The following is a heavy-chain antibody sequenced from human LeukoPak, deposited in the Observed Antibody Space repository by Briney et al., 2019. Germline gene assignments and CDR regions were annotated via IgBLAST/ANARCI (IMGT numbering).Heavy chain of an antibody. CDR3: ERGKYSNVWYYFYY. Sequence: PGPCLSLTCSAYSFTVSPCVRECVRQVPGNGMERVAVITNDGRNKKYTDSAKGRITISTDNIKKTLYLQKKSLGATVTYQSYCERGKYSNVWYYFYYWGQGTLVTVST. V-gene: IGHV3-33*05. D-gene: IGHD6-19*01. CDR1: SFTVSPCV. J-gene: IGHJ4*02. CDR2: ITNDGRNK.